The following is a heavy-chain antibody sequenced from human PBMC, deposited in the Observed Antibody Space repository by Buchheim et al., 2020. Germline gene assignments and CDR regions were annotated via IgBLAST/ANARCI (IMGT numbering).Heavy chain of an antibody. Sequence: QVQLQESGPGLVKPSGTLSLTCAVSGCSITSSHWWTWVRQPPGKGLEWIGEIYHTGSTNYRPSLASRVTILVDRSKNQFSLTLRSVTAADTGFYYCAREPSSSATFDSWGQGTL. CDR2: IYHTGST. V-gene: IGHV4-4*02. J-gene: IGHJ5*01. D-gene: IGHD2-2*01. CDR1: GCSITSSHW. CDR3: AREPSSSATFDS.